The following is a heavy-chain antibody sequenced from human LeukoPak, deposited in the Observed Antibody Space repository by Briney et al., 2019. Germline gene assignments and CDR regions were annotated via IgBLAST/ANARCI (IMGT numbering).Heavy chain of an antibody. D-gene: IGHD3-16*01. CDR1: GGSISTSNYY. CDR3: ASGFWGGRYDY. V-gene: IGHV4-39*07. J-gene: IGHJ4*02. CDR2: IFYSGST. Sequence: SETLSLTCTVSGGSISTSNYYWGWIRQPPGKGLEWIGNIFYSGSTYYGPSLKSRVTISVDTSKNQFSLKLSSVTAADTAVYYCASGFWGGRYDYWGQGTLVTVSS.